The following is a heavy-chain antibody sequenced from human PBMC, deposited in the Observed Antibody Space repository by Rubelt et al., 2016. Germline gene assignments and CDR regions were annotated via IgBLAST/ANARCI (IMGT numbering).Heavy chain of an antibody. CDR1: GYTFTSYA. V-gene: IGHV1-3*01. J-gene: IGHJ4*02. CDR2: IHAGNGNT. D-gene: IGHD6-19*01. Sequence: QVQLVQSGAEVKKPGASVKVSCKASGYTFTSYAMHWVRQAHGQRLEWMGWIHAGNGNTKYSQKFQGRVTITRDTSASTAYMGLSSRRSEDTAVYYCARIGMWLPTADYYFDYWAQGTLVTVSS. CDR3: ARIGMWLPTADYYFDY.